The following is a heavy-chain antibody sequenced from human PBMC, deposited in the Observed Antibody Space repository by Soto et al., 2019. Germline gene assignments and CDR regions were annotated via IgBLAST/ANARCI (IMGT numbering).Heavy chain of an antibody. CDR3: AKAANFWSGYDFDY. J-gene: IGHJ4*02. V-gene: IGHV3-23*01. Sequence: PGGSLRLSCAACGFTFSSYAISWVRQAPGKGLEWVSAISGSGVSTYYADSVKGRFTISRDNSKNTLYLQMNSLRAEDTAVYYCAKAANFWSGYDFDYWGQRTLVTVCS. CDR1: GFTFSSYA. CDR2: ISGSGVST. D-gene: IGHD3-3*01.